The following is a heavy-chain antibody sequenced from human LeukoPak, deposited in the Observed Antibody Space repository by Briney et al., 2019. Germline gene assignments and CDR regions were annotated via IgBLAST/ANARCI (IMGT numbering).Heavy chain of an antibody. J-gene: IGHJ4*02. Sequence: ASVKVSCKASEYTFTNHFLHWVRQAPGQGLEWMGIINPTGGSTSYAQKFQGRVTMTRDTSTSTVYMELSSLRSDDTAVYYCARSPAAAPQYCFDYWGQGTLVTVSS. CDR2: INPTGGST. CDR3: ARSPAAAPQYCFDY. CDR1: EYTFTNHF. D-gene: IGHD6-13*01. V-gene: IGHV1-46*01.